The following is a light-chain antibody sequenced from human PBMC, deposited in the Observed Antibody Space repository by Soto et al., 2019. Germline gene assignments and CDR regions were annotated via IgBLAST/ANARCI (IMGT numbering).Light chain of an antibody. CDR3: QAYDYSLTASV. J-gene: IGLJ3*02. CDR2: GNR. CDR1: SSNLEAGYD. Sequence: QSVLTQPPSVSGAPGQRVTISCTGNSSNLEAGYDVHWYQQLPGAAPKLVIFGNRNRPSGIPERFSGSKSGTSASLAITGLQAEDEADYYCQAYDYSLTASVFGGGTKLTVL. V-gene: IGLV1-40*01.